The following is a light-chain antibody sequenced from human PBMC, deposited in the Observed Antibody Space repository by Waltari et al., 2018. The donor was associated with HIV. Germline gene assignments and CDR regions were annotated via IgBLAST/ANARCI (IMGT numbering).Light chain of an antibody. CDR1: SSNIEVNS. CDR2: ANN. CDR3: VVWDDSLNGPV. J-gene: IGLJ2*01. V-gene: IGLV1-44*01. Sequence: QSVLTQPPSASGTPGQRVTISCSGSSSNIEVNSVNWYQQLPGTAHKLLIYANNQRPSRVLDRCSGSKSGTSASLAISGLQSEDEADYYCVVWDDSLNGPVFGGGTKLTVL.